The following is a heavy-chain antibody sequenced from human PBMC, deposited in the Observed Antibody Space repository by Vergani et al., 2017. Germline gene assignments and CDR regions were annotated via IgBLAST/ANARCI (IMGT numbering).Heavy chain of an antibody. CDR1: GYTFSNYY. V-gene: IGHV7-4-1*02. CDR3: ARDSPVGYSYGYDAFDI. CDR2: INTNTGNP. Sequence: QVQVVQSGAEVKKSGASVKVSCKTSGYTFSNYYMHWVRQAPGQGLEWMGWINTNTGNPTYAQGFTGRFVFSLDTSVSTAYLQISSLKAEDTAVYYCARDSPVGYSYGYDAFDIWGQGTMVTVSS. D-gene: IGHD5-18*01. J-gene: IGHJ3*02.